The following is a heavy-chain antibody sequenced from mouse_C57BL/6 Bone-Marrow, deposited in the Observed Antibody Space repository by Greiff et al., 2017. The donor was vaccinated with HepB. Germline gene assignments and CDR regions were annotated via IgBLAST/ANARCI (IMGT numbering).Heavy chain of an antibody. J-gene: IGHJ4*01. CDR1: GFTFSDYG. CDR2: ISNLAYSI. V-gene: IGHV5-15*01. D-gene: IGHD1-1*01. Sequence: EVMLVESGGGLVQPGGSLKLSCAASGFTFSDYGMAWVRQAPRKGPEWVAFISNLAYSIYYADTVTGRFTISRENAKNTLYLEMSSLRSEDTAIYYCARHKLREYAMDYWGQGTSVTVSS. CDR3: ARHKLREYAMDY.